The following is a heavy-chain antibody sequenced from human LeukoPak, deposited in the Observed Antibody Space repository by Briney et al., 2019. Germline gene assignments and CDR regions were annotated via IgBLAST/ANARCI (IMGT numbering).Heavy chain of an antibody. CDR2: IWYDGSNK. CDR3: AKDRLTGTPYYFDY. V-gene: IGHV3-33*06. D-gene: IGHD1-20*01. CDR1: GFTFSSYG. J-gene: IGHJ4*02. Sequence: PGGSLRLSCAASGFTFSSYGMHWVRQAPGKGLQWVAIIWYDGSNKYYADSVKGRFTISRDNSKNTLYLQMDSLRAEDTAVYYCAKDRLTGTPYYFDYWGQGTLVTVSS.